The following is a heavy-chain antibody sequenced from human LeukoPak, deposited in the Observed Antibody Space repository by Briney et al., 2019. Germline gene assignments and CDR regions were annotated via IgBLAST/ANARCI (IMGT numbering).Heavy chain of an antibody. J-gene: IGHJ4*02. CDR2: ISGSGGST. D-gene: IGHD6-13*01. CDR1: GFTFSSYA. V-gene: IGHV3-23*01. Sequence: GGSLRLSCAASGFTFSSYAMSWVRQAPGKGLEWVSAISGSGGSTYYADSVKGRFTISRDNSKNTLYLQMNSLRAEDTAVYYCAKGTYIATILCGFDYWGQGTLVTVSS. CDR3: AKGTYIATILCGFDY.